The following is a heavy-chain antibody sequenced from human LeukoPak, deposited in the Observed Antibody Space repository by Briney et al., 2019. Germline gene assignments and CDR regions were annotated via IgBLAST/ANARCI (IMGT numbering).Heavy chain of an antibody. Sequence: PSETLSLTCAVYGGSFSGYYWSWIRQPPGKGLEWIGEINHSGSTNYNPSLKSRVTISVDTSKNQFSLKLSSVTAADTAVYYCVFRWLPGFDYWGQGTLVTVSS. J-gene: IGHJ4*02. CDR1: GGSFSGYY. V-gene: IGHV4-34*01. D-gene: IGHD6-19*01. CDR2: INHSGST. CDR3: VFRWLPGFDY.